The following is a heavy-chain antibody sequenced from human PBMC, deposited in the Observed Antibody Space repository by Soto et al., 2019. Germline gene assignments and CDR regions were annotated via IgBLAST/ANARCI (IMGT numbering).Heavy chain of an antibody. V-gene: IGHV3-72*01. CDR2: TRNKANSYTT. Sequence: GGSLRLSCAASGFTFSDYYMDWVRQAPGKGLEWVGRTRNKANSYTTEYAASVKGRFTISRDDSKNSLYLQMNSLKIEDTAVYYCARGNRAFDYWGQGTLVTVSS. D-gene: IGHD4-4*01. CDR3: ARGNRAFDY. CDR1: GFTFSDYY. J-gene: IGHJ4*02.